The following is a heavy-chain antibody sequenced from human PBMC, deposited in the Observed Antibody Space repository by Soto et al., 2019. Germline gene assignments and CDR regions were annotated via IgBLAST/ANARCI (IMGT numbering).Heavy chain of an antibody. CDR2: ISSSGTTI. Sequence: EVQLVESGGGLVQPGGSLRLSCAASGFTFRDYEMHWVRQAPGKGLQWVSYISSSGTTIYYSESVKGRFTISRDTAKNSLYLQLSGLRADDTAVYYCARRIWDPAVVAVATRGAFDVWAQGTMVSVSS. J-gene: IGHJ3*01. CDR3: ARRIWDPAVVAVATRGAFDV. CDR1: GFTFRDYE. D-gene: IGHD2-15*01. V-gene: IGHV3-48*03.